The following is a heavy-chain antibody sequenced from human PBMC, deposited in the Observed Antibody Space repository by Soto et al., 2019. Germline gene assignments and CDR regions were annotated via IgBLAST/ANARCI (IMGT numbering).Heavy chain of an antibody. CDR3: AREFTESSGGMDV. V-gene: IGHV4-30-4*01. D-gene: IGHD1-26*01. CDR1: GGSISSGDYY. CDR2: IYYSGST. Sequence: SSETLSLTCTVSGGSISSGDYYWSWIRQPPGKGLEWIGYIYYSGSTYYNPSLKSRVTISVDTSKNQFSLKLSSVTAADTAVYYCAREFTESSGGMDVWGQGTTVTVSS. J-gene: IGHJ6*02.